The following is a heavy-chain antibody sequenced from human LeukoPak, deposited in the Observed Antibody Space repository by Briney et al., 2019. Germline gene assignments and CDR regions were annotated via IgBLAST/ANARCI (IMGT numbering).Heavy chain of an antibody. J-gene: IGHJ5*02. CDR3: TREVEGYSYASGRFLHFDP. Sequence: SETLSLTCTVSGVSISSYYWSWIRQPPGKGLEWIGYIYYSGSTNYNPSLKSRVTISVDTSKNQFSLRLSSVTAADTAVHYCTREVEGYSYASGRFLHFDPWGQGTLVTVSS. CDR2: IYYSGST. CDR1: GVSISSYY. D-gene: IGHD3-10*01. V-gene: IGHV4-59*12.